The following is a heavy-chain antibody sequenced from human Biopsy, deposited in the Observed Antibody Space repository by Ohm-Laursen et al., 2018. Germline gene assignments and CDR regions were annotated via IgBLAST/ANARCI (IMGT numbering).Heavy chain of an antibody. J-gene: IGHJ5*02. Sequence: ASVKVSCNASGYSFSTYDVNWVRQARGQGLEWMGWMIPSSGKTGYAQRFQGRVTLTMNTSISTAYMELSSLRSEDTPVYFCARGYSRRVSIFEASIYWFDTWGQGTLVTVSS. V-gene: IGHV1-8*01. CDR2: MIPSSGKT. CDR3: ARGYSRRVSIFEASIYWFDT. D-gene: IGHD6-6*01. CDR1: GYSFSTYD.